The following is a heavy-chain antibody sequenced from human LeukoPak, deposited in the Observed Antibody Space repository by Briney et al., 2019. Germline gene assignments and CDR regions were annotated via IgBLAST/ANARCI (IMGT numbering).Heavy chain of an antibody. CDR3: ARDRGGLDWGAFDI. CDR2: INWNGGST. J-gene: IGHJ3*02. CDR1: GFTFDDYG. D-gene: IGHD3/OR15-3a*01. V-gene: IGHV3-20*04. Sequence: GGSLRLSCAASGFTFDDYGMSWVRQAPGNWLEWVSGINWNGGSTGYADSVKGRFTISRDKTTNCLYLQMNRLTAADTSLYYCARDRGGLDWGAFDIWGQGTMVTVSS.